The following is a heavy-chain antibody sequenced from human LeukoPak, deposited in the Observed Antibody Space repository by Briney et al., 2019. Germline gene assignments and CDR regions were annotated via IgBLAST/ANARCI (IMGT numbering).Heavy chain of an antibody. V-gene: IGHV3-7*01. CDR3: ARRTEVTAMVTDEPFDY. J-gene: IGHJ4*02. D-gene: IGHD5-18*01. CDR1: GFTFSSFW. Sequence: GGSLRLSCAASGFTFSSFWMSWVRQAPGKGLEWVANIKQDGSETYYVDSVRGRFTISRDNAKNSLYLQMNSLRAEDTAVYYCARRTEVTAMVTDEPFDYWGQGTLVTVSS. CDR2: IKQDGSET.